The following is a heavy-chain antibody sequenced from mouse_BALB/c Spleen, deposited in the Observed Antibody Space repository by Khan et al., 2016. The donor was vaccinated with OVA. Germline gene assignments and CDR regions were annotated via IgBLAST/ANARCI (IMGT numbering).Heavy chain of an antibody. Sequence: QVQLQQSGPELVKPGASLKVSCKASGYKFTDYIIGWVKQSTRQGLEWIGDIFPGSGTPYYNEKFKDKATLTADKSSNTAYMQLSSLTSEDSAFYCCARGGYSVFAYWGQGTLVTVSA. CDR1: GYKFTDYI. J-gene: IGHJ3*01. CDR3: ARGGYSVFAY. CDR2: IFPGSGTP. V-gene: IGHV1-77*01. D-gene: IGHD2-14*01.